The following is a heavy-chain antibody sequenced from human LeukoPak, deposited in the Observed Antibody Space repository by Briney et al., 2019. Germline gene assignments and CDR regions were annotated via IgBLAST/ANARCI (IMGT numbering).Heavy chain of an antibody. CDR1: GYSISSGYY. CDR3: ARWSGVVGTARGWYFDL. J-gene: IGHJ2*01. D-gene: IGHD1-26*01. V-gene: IGHV4-38-2*02. CDR2: IYHSGST. Sequence: SETLSLTCTVSGYSISSGYYWGWIRQPLGKGLEWIGSIYHSGSTYYNPSLKSRVTISVDKSKNQFSLKLNSMTAADTAVYYCARWSGVVGTARGWYFDLWGRGTLVTVSS.